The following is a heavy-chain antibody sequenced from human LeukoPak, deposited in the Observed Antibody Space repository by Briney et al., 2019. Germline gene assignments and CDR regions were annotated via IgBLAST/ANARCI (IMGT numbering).Heavy chain of an antibody. J-gene: IGHJ4*02. CDR3: ARGRLIVAPGVYHFEN. V-gene: IGHV4-59*08. D-gene: IGHD5-12*01. CDR2: IYYRGGT. CDR1: GDSNTDYY. Sequence: PSETLSLTCTVSGDSNTDYYWSWLRQPPGKGLEWIGYIYYRGGTNYNPSLESRVTISGDRSKNDFSLRLTSASAADTAVYYCARGRLIVAPGVYHFENWGQGTLVTVSS.